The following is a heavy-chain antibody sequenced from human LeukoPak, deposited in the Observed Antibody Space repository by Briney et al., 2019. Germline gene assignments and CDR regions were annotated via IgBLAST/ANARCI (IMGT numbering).Heavy chain of an antibody. Sequence: PGGSLRLSCAASGFTFSSYEMNWVRQAPARGLEWLSNISSSGGTMYYADSVKGRFTICKDNAKNSLYLQMSSLRVEDTAVYYCARAGRVAASGWGRHFDLWGRGTLVTVSS. D-gene: IGHD3-10*01. J-gene: IGHJ2*01. CDR2: ISSSGGTM. CDR3: ARAGRVAASGWGRHFDL. V-gene: IGHV3-48*03. CDR1: GFTFSSYE.